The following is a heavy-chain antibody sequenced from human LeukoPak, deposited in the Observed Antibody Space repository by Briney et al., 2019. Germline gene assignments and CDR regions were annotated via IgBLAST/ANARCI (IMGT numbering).Heavy chain of an antibody. D-gene: IGHD3-22*01. J-gene: IGHJ4*02. CDR3: AMTGYGWGLYYYDSSGYYYFDY. CDR2: IYYSGST. Sequence: SETLSLTCTVSGGSISSSSYYWGWICQPPGKGLERIGSIYYSGSTYYNPSLKSRVTISVDTSKNQFSLKLSSVTAADTAVYYCAMTGYGWGLYYYDSSGYYYFDYWGQGTLVTVSS. V-gene: IGHV4-39*01. CDR1: GGSISSSSYY.